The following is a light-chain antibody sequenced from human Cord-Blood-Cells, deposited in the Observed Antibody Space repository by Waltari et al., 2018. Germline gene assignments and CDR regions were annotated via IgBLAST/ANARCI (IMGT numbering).Light chain of an antibody. CDR2: DAS. V-gene: IGKV1D-13*01. J-gene: IGKJ2*01. CDR1: QGISSA. Sequence: SVGDRVTITCRASQGISSALAWYQQKPGKAPKLLIYDASSLESGVPSRFSGSGSGTDFTLTISSLQPEDFATYYCQQFNNYPLYTFGQGTKLEIK. CDR3: QQFNNYPLYT.